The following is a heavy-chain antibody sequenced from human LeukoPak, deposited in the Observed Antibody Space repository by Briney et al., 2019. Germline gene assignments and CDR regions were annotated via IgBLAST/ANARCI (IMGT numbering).Heavy chain of an antibody. Sequence: GGSLRLSCAASGFTFSSYGMHWVRQAPGKGLEWVGFIRHDESVRYYADSVKGRFTISRDNSKNTLSLQMNSLRPEDTAVYYCAKGPSQGATWLGDYWGQRILVTVSS. D-gene: IGHD6-19*01. CDR1: GFTFSSYG. J-gene: IGHJ4*02. CDR3: AKGPSQGATWLGDY. CDR2: IRHDESVR. V-gene: IGHV3-30*02.